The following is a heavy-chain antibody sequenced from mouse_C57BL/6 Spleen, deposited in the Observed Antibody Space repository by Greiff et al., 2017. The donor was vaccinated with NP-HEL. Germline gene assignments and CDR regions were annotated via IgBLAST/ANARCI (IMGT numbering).Heavy chain of an antibody. J-gene: IGHJ1*03. Sequence: EVQLVESGGDLVKPGGSLKLSCAASGFTFSSYGMSWVRQTPDKRLEWVATISSGGSYTYYPDSVKGRFTISRDNAKNTLYLQMSSLKSEDTAMYYCARQPDGYFDVWGTGTTVTVSS. CDR2: ISSGGSYT. CDR1: GFTFSSYG. V-gene: IGHV5-6*01. CDR3: ARQPDGYFDV.